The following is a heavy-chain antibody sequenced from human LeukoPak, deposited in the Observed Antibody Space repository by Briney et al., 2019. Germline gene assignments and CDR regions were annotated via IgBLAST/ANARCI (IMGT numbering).Heavy chain of an antibody. D-gene: IGHD3-10*01. CDR2: IYPRDSDT. CDR3: ARHTSYGSDF. CDR1: GYSSSTYW. J-gene: IGHJ4*02. V-gene: IGHV5-51*01. Sequence: GESLKISCKGSGYSSSTYWIGWVRQMPGKGLEWMGIIYPRDSDTRYSLSFQGQVTISADKSISTAYQQWSSLKASDTAMYYCARHTSYGSDFWGQGTLVTVSS.